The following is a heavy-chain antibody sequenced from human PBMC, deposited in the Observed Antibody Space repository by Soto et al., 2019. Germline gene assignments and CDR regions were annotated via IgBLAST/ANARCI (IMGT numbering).Heavy chain of an antibody. Sequence: ASVKVSCKASGYTFTGYYMHWVRQAPGQGLEWMGWINPNSGGTNYAQKFQGRVTMTRDTSISTAYMELSRLRSDDTAVYYCASLSPGYCSSTRCYKNYYSYGMDVWGQGTTVTVSS. CDR2: INPNSGGT. D-gene: IGHD2-2*02. CDR3: ASLSPGYCSSTRCYKNYYSYGMDV. J-gene: IGHJ6*02. V-gene: IGHV1-2*02. CDR1: GYTFTGYY.